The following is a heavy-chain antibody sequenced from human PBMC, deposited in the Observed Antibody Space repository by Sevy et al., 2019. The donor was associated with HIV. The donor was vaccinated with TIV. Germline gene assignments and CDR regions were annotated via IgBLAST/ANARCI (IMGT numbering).Heavy chain of an antibody. V-gene: IGHV1-18*01. Sequence: ASVNVSCKTSGYTFTSYSISWVRQAPGQGLEWMGWISGYNGNTDYAQNLQGRVTMTTDTSTSTAYMELRSLRSDDTAIYYCARGSGLTMIRGEDWFDPWGQGTLVTVSS. CDR3: ARGSGLTMIRGEDWFDP. CDR1: GYTFTSYS. CDR2: ISGYNGNT. D-gene: IGHD3-10*01. J-gene: IGHJ5*02.